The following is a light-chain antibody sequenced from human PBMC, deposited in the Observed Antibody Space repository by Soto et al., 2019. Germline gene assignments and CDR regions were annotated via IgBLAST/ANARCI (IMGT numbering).Light chain of an antibody. V-gene: IGKV3-20*01. CDR3: QQCQSSLRT. Sequence: IVLTQSPGTLSLSQGETATLSCRASESLSPHSLAWYQQKHRQAARLLIYGPAGMATSIPDRISGSGSGTDFTITISGAEPKALAEYYCQQCQSSLRTFGQGTKVE. CDR1: ESLSPHS. J-gene: IGKJ1*01. CDR2: GPA.